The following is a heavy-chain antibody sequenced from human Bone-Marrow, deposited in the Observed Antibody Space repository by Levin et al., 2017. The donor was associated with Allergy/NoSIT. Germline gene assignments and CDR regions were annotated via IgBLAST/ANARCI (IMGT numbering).Heavy chain of an antibody. V-gene: IGHV5-51*01. Sequence: HGESLKISCKASGYSFTSYYIAWVRQMPGKGLEWMGIIYPGDSDTRYNPSFQGQVIISADNSISTAYLQWNSLKASDTAIYYCARRTTGFGWDYWGQGTQVTVSS. CDR2: IYPGDSDT. J-gene: IGHJ4*02. CDR3: ARRTTGFGWDY. D-gene: IGHD4-17*01. CDR1: GYSFTSYY.